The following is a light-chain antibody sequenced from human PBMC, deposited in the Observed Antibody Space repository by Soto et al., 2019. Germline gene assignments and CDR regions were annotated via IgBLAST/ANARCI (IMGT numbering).Light chain of an antibody. J-gene: IGKJ1*01. Sequence: EIVMTQSPATLSVSPGERATLSCRASQRLSSNLAWYQQKPGQSPRLLIYGASTRATGIPARFSGSGSGTEFTLTISSLQSEDFAVYYCQQYSIWRTFGQGTKVDIK. CDR1: QRLSSN. CDR2: GAS. CDR3: QQYSIWRT. V-gene: IGKV3-15*01.